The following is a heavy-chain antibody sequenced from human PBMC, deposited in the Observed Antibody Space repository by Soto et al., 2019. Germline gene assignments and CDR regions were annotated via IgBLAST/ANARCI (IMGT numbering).Heavy chain of an antibody. V-gene: IGHV4-31*03. CDR1: GGSISSGGYY. CDR3: ARPPSVEGYFDWYYCYDY. J-gene: IGHJ4*02. D-gene: IGHD3-9*01. Sequence: PSETLSLTCTVSGGSISSGGYYWSWIRQHPGKGLEWIGYIYYSGSTYYNPSLKSRVTLSVDHSKKQFSLKLSSVTARDTAVYYGARPPSVEGYFDWYYCYDYWGQGTLVTVSS. CDR2: IYYSGST.